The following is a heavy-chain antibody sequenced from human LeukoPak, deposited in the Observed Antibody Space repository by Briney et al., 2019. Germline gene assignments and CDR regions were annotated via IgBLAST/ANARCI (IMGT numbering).Heavy chain of an antibody. D-gene: IGHD3-9*01. J-gene: IGHJ4*02. CDR3: AKGYYFDILSGYSSLDS. Sequence: PGGSLRLSCAASGFTFSNFGMHWVRQAPGKGLEWVAFIRYDGSNEYYADSVKGRFTISRDNSKNTLYLQMNSLRADDTALYYCAKGYYFDILSGYSSLDSWGQGTLVTVSS. CDR2: IRYDGSNE. V-gene: IGHV3-30*02. CDR1: GFTFSNFG.